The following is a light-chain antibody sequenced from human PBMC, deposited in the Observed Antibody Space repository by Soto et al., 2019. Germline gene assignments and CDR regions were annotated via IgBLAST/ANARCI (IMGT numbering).Light chain of an antibody. V-gene: IGKV1-5*03. J-gene: IGKJ3*01. CDR2: KAS. CDR1: QSISSW. CDR3: QQYNSYPFT. Sequence: DIQMTQSPSTLSASVGDRVTITCRXSQSISSWLAWYQQKPGKAPKLLIYKASSLESGVPSRFSGSGSGTEFTLTISSLQPDDFATYYCQQYNSYPFTFGPGTKVDIK.